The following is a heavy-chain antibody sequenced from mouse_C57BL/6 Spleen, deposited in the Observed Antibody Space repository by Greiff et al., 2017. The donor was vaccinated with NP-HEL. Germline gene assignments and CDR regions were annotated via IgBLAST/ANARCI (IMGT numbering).Heavy chain of an antibody. D-gene: IGHD2-3*01. J-gene: IGHJ1*03. CDR3: ARGEGGWLPRYFDV. CDR1: GYTFTSYW. Sequence: QVQLQQPGAELVKPGASVKLSCKASGYTFTSYWMHWVKQRPGQGLEWIGMIHPNSGSTNYNEKFKSKATLTVDKSSSTAYMQLSSLTSEDSAVYYCARGEGGWLPRYFDVWGTGTTVTVSS. V-gene: IGHV1-64*01. CDR2: IHPNSGST.